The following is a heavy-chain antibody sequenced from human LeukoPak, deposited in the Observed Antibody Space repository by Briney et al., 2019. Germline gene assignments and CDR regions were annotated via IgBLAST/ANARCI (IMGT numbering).Heavy chain of an antibody. CDR3: ARVYYYGSLGMDV. J-gene: IGHJ6*02. CDR2: ISSSSSYT. CDR1: GSTFSDYY. D-gene: IGHD3-10*01. V-gene: IGHV3-11*06. Sequence: PGGSLRLSCAASGSTFSDYYMSWIRQAPGKGLEWVSYISSSSSYTNYADSVKGRFIISRDNAKNSLYLQMNSLRAEDTAVYYCARVYYYGSLGMDVWGQGTTVTVSS.